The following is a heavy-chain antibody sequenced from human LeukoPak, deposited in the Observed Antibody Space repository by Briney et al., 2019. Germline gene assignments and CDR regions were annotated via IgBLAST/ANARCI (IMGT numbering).Heavy chain of an antibody. CDR1: AFTVSSNY. J-gene: IGHJ6*02. V-gene: IGHV3-21*01. CDR2: ISSRSSYT. D-gene: IGHD3-10*01. Sequence: GGSLRLSCAASAFTVSSNYMSWVRQAPGKGLEWVSSISSRSSYTYYADSVKGQFTISRDNAKNSLYLQMNSLRAEDTAVYYCARDLDYYGSGSYRYGMDVWGQGTTVTVSS. CDR3: ARDLDYYGSGSYRYGMDV.